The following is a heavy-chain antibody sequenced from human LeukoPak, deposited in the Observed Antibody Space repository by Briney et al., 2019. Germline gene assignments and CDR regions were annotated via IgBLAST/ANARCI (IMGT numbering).Heavy chain of an antibody. D-gene: IGHD6-13*01. CDR1: GFTFSSYG. CDR3: AKATAGYSSSWYDF. V-gene: IGHV3-33*06. CDR2: IRYDGSNK. J-gene: IGHJ5*01. Sequence: GRSLRLSCAASGFTFSSYGMHWVRQAPGKGLEWVAVIRYDGSNKYYADSVKGRFTISRDNSKNTLYLQMNSLRAEDTAVYYCAKATAGYSSSWYDFWGQGTLVTVSS.